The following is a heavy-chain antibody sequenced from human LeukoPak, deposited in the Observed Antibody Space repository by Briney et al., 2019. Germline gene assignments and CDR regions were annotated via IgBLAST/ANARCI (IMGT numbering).Heavy chain of an antibody. CDR3: ARGVVIAPQTFDY. CDR2: IYYSGST. Sequence: SETLSLTCTVSRGSVTSYYWSWIRQPPGKGLEWIGDIYYSGSTNYNPSLKSRVTISVDTSKNQFSLKLSSVTAADTAVYYCARGVVIAPQTFDYWGQGTLVTVSS. CDR1: RGSVTSYY. V-gene: IGHV4-59*02. J-gene: IGHJ4*02. D-gene: IGHD2-21*01.